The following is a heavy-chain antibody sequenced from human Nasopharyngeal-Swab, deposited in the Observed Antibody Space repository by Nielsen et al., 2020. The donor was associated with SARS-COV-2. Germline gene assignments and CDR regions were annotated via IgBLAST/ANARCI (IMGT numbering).Heavy chain of an antibody. CDR3: ARELSSGGLDP. Sequence: ASVKVSCKASGYTFTSYYMHWVRQAPGQGLEWMGIINPSGGSTSYAQKSQGRVTMTRDTSTSTVYMELSSLRSEDTAVYYCARELSSGGLDPWGQGTLVTVSS. V-gene: IGHV1-46*01. CDR1: GYTFTSYY. J-gene: IGHJ5*02. D-gene: IGHD2-15*01. CDR2: INPSGGST.